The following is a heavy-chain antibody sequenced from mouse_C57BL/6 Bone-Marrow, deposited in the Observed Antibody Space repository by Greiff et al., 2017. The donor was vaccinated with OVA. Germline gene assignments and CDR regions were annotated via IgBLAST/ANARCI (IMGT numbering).Heavy chain of an antibody. V-gene: IGHV5-12*01. CDR1: GFTFSDYY. CDR2: ISNGGGST. CDR3: ARDYYGSYYYAMDY. J-gene: IGHJ4*01. D-gene: IGHD1-1*01. Sequence: DVHLVESGGGLVQPGGSLKLSCAASGFTFSDYYMYWVRQTPEKRLEWVAYISNGGGSTYYPDTVKGRFTISRDNAKNTLYLQMSRLKSEDTAMYYCARDYYGSYYYAMDYWGQGTSVTVSS.